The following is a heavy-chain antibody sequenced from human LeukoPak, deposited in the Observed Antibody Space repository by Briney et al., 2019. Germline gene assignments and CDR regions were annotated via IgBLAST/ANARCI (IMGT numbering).Heavy chain of an antibody. V-gene: IGHV1-18*01. CDR1: GYTFTNYG. CDR3: ARDQSVRLLQTSSTYFKHVFAI. CDR2: ISAYNGNT. Sequence: ASVKVSCKTSGYTFTNYGVSWVRQAPGLGLEWMGWISAYNGNTNYAQKGQGRVTMTTDTSTSTAYMELRSLRFDDTAVYYCARDQSVRLLQTSSTYFKHVFAIWGQGSMVTVSS. D-gene: IGHD6-13*01. J-gene: IGHJ3*02.